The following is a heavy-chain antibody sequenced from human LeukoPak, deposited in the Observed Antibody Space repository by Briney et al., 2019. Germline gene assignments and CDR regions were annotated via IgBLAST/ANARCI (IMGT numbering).Heavy chain of an antibody. CDR3: ATADVESGSYGAFDI. V-gene: IGHV1-24*01. Sequence: ASVKVSCKVSGYTLTELSMHWVRQAPGKGLEWVGGFDPEDGETIYAQKFQGRVTMTEDTSTDTAYMELSSLRSEDTAVYYCATADVESGSYGAFDIWGHGTMVTVSS. CDR1: GYTLTELS. J-gene: IGHJ3*02. CDR2: FDPEDGET. D-gene: IGHD1-26*01.